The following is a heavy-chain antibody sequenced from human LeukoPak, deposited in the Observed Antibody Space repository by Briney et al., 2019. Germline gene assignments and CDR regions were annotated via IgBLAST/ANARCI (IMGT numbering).Heavy chain of an antibody. J-gene: IGHJ4*02. CDR2: IDWDGDK. CDR1: GFSLSTSGMC. V-gene: IGHV2-70*11. D-gene: IGHD6-19*01. CDR3: ARKGSAWNYFDY. Sequence: SGPALVKPTQTLTLTFTFSGFSLSTSGMCVSWIRQPPGKALEWLARIDWDGDKWYSTSLKTRLTISKDTSKNQVVLTMTNMDPVDTATYYCARKGSAWNYFDYWGQGALVTVSS.